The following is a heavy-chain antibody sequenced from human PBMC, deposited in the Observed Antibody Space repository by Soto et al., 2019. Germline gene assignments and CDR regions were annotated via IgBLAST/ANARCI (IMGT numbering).Heavy chain of an antibody. Sequence: CVSLRLSCAASGFTVSTKYMSWVRQAPGKGLEWVSVIYSGGSTFYADSVRGRFTISRDNSKNTVNLQMNSLRAEDTAVYYCARDPWAADYWGQGTLVNVSS. D-gene: IGHD3-16*01. CDR3: ARDPWAADY. V-gene: IGHV3-66*01. CDR1: GFTVSTKY. J-gene: IGHJ4*02. CDR2: IYSGGST.